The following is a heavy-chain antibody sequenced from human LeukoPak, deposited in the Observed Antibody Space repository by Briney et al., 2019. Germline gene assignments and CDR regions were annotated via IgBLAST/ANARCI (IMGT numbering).Heavy chain of an antibody. CDR1: GGSFSGYY. Sequence: SETLSLTCAVYGGSFSGYYWSWIRQPPGKGLEWIGEINHSGSTNYNPSLKSRVTISVDTSKNQFSLKLSSVTAADTAVYYCARNKVIALAHYFDYWGQGTLVTVSS. V-gene: IGHV4-34*01. D-gene: IGHD2-21*01. CDR3: ARNKVIALAHYFDY. CDR2: INHSGST. J-gene: IGHJ4*02.